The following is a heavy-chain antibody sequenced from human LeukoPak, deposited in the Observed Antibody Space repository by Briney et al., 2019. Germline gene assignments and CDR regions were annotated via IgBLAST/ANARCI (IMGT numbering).Heavy chain of an antibody. Sequence: ASVKVSCKASGYTFTNYDINWVRQAPGQGLEWMGWINPNSGGTNYAQKFQGRVTMTRDTSISTAYMELSRLRSDDTAVYYCARPSGGGDCYCAFDIWGQGTMVTVSS. J-gene: IGHJ3*02. CDR3: ARPSGGGDCYCAFDI. CDR2: INPNSGGT. D-gene: IGHD2-21*02. V-gene: IGHV1-2*02. CDR1: GYTFTNYD.